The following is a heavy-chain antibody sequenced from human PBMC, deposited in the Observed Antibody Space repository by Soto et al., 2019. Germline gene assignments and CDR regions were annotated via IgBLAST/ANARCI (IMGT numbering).Heavy chain of an antibody. J-gene: IGHJ4*02. CDR2: IWYDGSNK. D-gene: IGHD1-1*01. Sequence: QVQLVESGGGVVQPGRSLRLSCAASGFTFSSYGMHWVRQAPGKGLEWVAVIWYDGSNKYYADSVKGRFTVSKDNSKNPPYLQMNGRRAEDTAVYYGARASTTGAKTTRMLGAHWGQGTVVTASS. CDR1: GFTFSSYG. CDR3: ARASTTGAKTTRMLGAH. V-gene: IGHV3-33*01.